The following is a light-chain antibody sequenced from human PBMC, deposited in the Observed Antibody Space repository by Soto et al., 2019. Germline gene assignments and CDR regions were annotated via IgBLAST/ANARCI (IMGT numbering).Light chain of an antibody. J-gene: IGLJ1*01. Sequence: QSVLTQPPSVSGAPGQRVTISATGSGPKIGAGYDVHWYQQLPGTAPKLLIYGNSNRPSGVPDRFSGSKSGTSASLAITGFQAEDEADYYCQSYDSSLNGRVFGTGTKVTVL. CDR2: GNS. V-gene: IGLV1-40*01. CDR1: GPKIGAGYD. CDR3: QSYDSSLNGRV.